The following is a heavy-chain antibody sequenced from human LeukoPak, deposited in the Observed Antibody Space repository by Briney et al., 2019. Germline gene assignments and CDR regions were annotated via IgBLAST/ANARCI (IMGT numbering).Heavy chain of an antibody. D-gene: IGHD5-12*01. CDR3: AREVTVPTPPAITGYGMDV. CDR1: GYTFTSYY. J-gene: IGHJ6*02. V-gene: IGHV1-46*01. Sequence: ASVKVSCTASGYTFTSYYMHWVRQAPGQGLEWMGIINPSGGSTSYAQKFQGRVTMTRDTSTSTVYMELSSLRSEDTAVYYCAREVTVPTPPAITGYGMDVWGQGTTVTVSS. CDR2: INPSGGST.